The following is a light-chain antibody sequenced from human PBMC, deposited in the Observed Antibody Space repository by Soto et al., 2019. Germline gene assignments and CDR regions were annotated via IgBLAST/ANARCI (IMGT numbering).Light chain of an antibody. Sequence: DIVMTQSPDSLAVSLGERATINCKSSQSVLYRSNNRSYIAWYQHKPGHPPNLLIYWASSRESGVPARFNGRGSGTEFTLTISSLQAEDLAVYYCQQYCSTPWTFGQGTKVEI. CDR3: QQYCSTPWT. CDR2: WAS. J-gene: IGKJ1*01. V-gene: IGKV4-1*01. CDR1: QSVLYRSNNRSY.